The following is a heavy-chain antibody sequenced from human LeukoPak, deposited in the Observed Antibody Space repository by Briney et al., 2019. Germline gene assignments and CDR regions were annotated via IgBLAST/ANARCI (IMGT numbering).Heavy chain of an antibody. CDR2: IKSKTDGGTI. J-gene: IGHJ4*02. D-gene: IGHD3-22*01. CDR1: GFTFSNAW. CDR3: TTYLFDSSGYVLSDY. Sequence: GGSLRLSCAASGFTFSNAWMSWVRQAPGKGLEWVGRIKSKTDGGTIDYAAPVKGRFTISRDDSKNTLYLQMNSLETEDTAVYYCTTYLFDSSGYVLSDYWGQGTLVIVSS. V-gene: IGHV3-15*01.